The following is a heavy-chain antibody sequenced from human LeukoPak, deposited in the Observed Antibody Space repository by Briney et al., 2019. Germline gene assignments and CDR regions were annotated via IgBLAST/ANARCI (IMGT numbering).Heavy chain of an antibody. Sequence: GGSLRLSCAASGFTFSDYYMSWIRQAPGKGLEWVLYISSSSSYTNYADSVKGRFTISRDNAKNSLYLQMNSLRAEDTAVYYCARDGDYFDYWGQGTLVTVSS. D-gene: IGHD4-17*01. CDR1: GFTFSDYY. CDR3: ARDGDYFDY. CDR2: ISSSSSYT. V-gene: IGHV3-11*06. J-gene: IGHJ4*02.